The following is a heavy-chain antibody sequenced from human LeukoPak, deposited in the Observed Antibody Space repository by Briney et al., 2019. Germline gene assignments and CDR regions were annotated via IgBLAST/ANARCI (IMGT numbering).Heavy chain of an antibody. V-gene: IGHV3-30*18. CDR2: ISYDGSNK. CDR3: AKDSRWRSLGLPDY. J-gene: IGHJ4*02. Sequence: GRSLRLSCAASGFTFSSYGMHWVRQAPGKGLEWVAVISYDGSNKYYAGSVKGRFTISRDNSKNTLYLQMNSLRAEDTAVYYCAKDSRWRSLGLPDYWGQGTLVTVSS. D-gene: IGHD3-16*01. CDR1: GFTFSSYG.